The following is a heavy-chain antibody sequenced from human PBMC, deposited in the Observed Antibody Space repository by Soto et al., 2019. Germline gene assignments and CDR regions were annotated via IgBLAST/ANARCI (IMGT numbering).Heavy chain of an antibody. Sequence: QVQLVQSGAEVKKPGASVKVSCKASGYTFTNYFMHWVRQAPGQGLEWMGMINPSGAGTSYAQKFQGRVSMTRDTSTSTMYMELTSLRSEDTAMFYCARYAGTSGSYTRYWGQGTLVTVSS. J-gene: IGHJ4*02. CDR2: INPSGAGT. D-gene: IGHD1-26*01. V-gene: IGHV1-46*01. CDR3: ARYAGTSGSYTRY. CDR1: GYTFTNYF.